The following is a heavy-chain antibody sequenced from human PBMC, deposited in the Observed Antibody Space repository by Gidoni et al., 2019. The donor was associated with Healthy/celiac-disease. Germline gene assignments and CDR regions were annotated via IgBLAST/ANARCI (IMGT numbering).Heavy chain of an antibody. CDR1: GFTFDDYA. D-gene: IGHD3-22*01. V-gene: IGHV3-9*01. CDR3: AKGNYYDSSGRFDY. CDR2: ISWNSGSI. Sequence: EVQLVESGGGLVQPGRSLRLSCAASGFTFDDYAMHWVRQAPGKGLEWVSGISWNSGSIGYADSVKGRFTISRDNAKNSLYLQMNSLRAEDTALYYCAKGNYYDSSGRFDYWGQGTLVTVSS. J-gene: IGHJ4*02.